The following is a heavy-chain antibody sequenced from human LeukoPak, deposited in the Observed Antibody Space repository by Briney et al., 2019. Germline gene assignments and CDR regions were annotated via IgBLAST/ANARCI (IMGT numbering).Heavy chain of an antibody. Sequence: GGSLRLSCAASGFTFSSYAVSWVRQAPGKGLEWVSAISGSGGSTYYADSVKGRFTISRDNSKNTLYLQMNSLRAEDTAVYYCAKDPFIYCSGGSCYSDYWGQGTLVTVSS. V-gene: IGHV3-23*01. CDR3: AKDPFIYCSGGSCYSDY. D-gene: IGHD2-15*01. CDR1: GFTFSSYA. J-gene: IGHJ4*02. CDR2: ISGSGGST.